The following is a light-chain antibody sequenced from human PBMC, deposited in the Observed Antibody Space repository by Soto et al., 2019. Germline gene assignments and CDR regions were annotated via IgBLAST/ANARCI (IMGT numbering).Light chain of an antibody. CDR1: QSISSW. CDR3: QHYNSDSIP. Sequence: DIQMTQSPSTLSASVGDRVTITCRASQSISSWLAWYQQKPGKAPKLLIYKASSLESGVPSRFSGSGSGTEFTLTISSLQPDDFSPYYCQHYNSDSIPFGQGTRLEIK. V-gene: IGKV1-5*03. J-gene: IGKJ5*01. CDR2: KAS.